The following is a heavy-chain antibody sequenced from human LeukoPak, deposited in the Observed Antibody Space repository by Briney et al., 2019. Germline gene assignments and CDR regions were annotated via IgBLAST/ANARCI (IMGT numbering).Heavy chain of an antibody. CDR3: ARGEQWLKNWFDP. J-gene: IGHJ5*02. V-gene: IGHV1-2*02. Sequence: ASVKLSCKASGYTFTGYYMHWVRQAPGQGLEWIRWINPNSGGTNYAQKFQGRVTMTRDTSISTAYMELSRLRSDDTAVYYCARGEQWLKNWFDPWGQGTLVTVSS. CDR2: INPNSGGT. D-gene: IGHD3-22*01. CDR1: GYTFTGYY.